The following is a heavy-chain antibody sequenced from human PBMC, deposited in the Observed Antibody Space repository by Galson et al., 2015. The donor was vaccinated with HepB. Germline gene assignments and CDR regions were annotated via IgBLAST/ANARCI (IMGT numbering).Heavy chain of an antibody. CDR2: IKQDGSEK. D-gene: IGHD3-9*01. J-gene: IGHJ5*02. Sequence: SLRLSCAASGFTFSSYWMSWVRQAPGKGLEWVANIKQDGSEKYYVDSVKGRFTISRDNAKNSLYLQMNSLRAEDTAVYYCAREVVASYDILTGYYWFDPWGQGTLVTVSS. V-gene: IGHV3-7*03. CDR3: AREVVASYDILTGYYWFDP. CDR1: GFTFSSYW.